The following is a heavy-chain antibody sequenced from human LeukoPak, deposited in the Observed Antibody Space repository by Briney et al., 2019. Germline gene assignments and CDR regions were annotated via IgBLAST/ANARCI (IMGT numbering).Heavy chain of an antibody. CDR1: GFIFSGYG. CDR2: IWYDGSNK. D-gene: IGHD5-24*01. V-gene: IGHV3-33*01. Sequence: GGSLRLSCAASGFIFSGYGMHWVRQAPGKGLEWVSVIWYDGSNKYYADSVKGRFTISRDNSKNTLYLQMNSLRAEDTAVFYCARGNFRRDGYNFDYWGQGTLVTVSS. J-gene: IGHJ4*02. CDR3: ARGNFRRDGYNFDY.